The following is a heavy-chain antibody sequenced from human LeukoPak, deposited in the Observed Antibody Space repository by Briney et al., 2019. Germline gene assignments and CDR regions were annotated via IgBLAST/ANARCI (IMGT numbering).Heavy chain of an antibody. V-gene: IGHV4-59*12. CDR1: GGSISSYY. J-gene: IGHJ6*02. D-gene: IGHD4-17*01. CDR2: IYYSGST. CDR3: ARDPYGDSYYYYYGMDV. Sequence: SETLSLTCTVSGGSISSYYWSWIRQPPGKGLEWIGYIYYSGSTYYNPSLKSRVTISVDTSKNQFSLKLSSVTAADTAVYYCARDPYGDSYYYYYGMDVWGQGTTVTVS.